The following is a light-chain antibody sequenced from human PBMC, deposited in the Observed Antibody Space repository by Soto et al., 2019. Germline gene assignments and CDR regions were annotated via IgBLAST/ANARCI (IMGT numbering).Light chain of an antibody. Sequence: VMMKQSPATLSVSPGERATLSCGASQSVSSNLAWYQQKPGQAPRLLIYGASTRATGIPARFSGSGSGTEFTPNISSLQSEDFAVYYCQQYNNWPLTFGGGTKVDIK. CDR1: QSVSSN. CDR3: QQYNNWPLT. CDR2: GAS. V-gene: IGKV3-15*01. J-gene: IGKJ4*01.